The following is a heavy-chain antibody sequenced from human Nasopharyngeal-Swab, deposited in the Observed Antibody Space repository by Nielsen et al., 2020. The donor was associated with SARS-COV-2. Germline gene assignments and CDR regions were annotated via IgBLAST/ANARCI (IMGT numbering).Heavy chain of an antibody. CDR1: GYTFTSYG. CDR2: ISAYNGNT. J-gene: IGHJ4*02. D-gene: IGHD3-3*01. Sequence: ASVKVSCKASGYTFTSYGISWVRQAPGQGLEWMGWISAYNGNTNYAQKLQGRVTMTIDTSTSTAYMELRSLRSDDTAVYYCARENSPPTYYDFWSGYSPNYFDYWGQGTLVTVSS. V-gene: IGHV1-18*01. CDR3: ARENSPPTYYDFWSGYSPNYFDY.